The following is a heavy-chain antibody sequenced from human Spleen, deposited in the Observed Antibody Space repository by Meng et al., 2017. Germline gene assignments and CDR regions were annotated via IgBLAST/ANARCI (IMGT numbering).Heavy chain of an antibody. V-gene: IGHV1-69*13. J-gene: IGHJ4*02. D-gene: IGHD3-22*01. CDR2: INAVFGTT. Sequence: SVKVSCKALGGIFSNYVIGWVRQAPGQGLEWMGGINAVFGTTNYAQKFQDRVTITSDESTSTVYMELTRLTSEDTAVYYCARVSDYYDSSGYLSDYWGQGTLVTVSS. CDR1: GGIFSNYV. CDR3: ARVSDYYDSSGYLSDY.